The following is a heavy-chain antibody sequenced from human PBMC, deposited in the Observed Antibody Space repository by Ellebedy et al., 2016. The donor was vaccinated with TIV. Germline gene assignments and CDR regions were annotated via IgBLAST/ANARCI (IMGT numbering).Heavy chain of an antibody. CDR3: ARDRGSPESFDM. CDR2: IRGDGAVT. V-gene: IGHV3-74*01. Sequence: GESLKISCTASEFTFSNYWMRLVRPAPREGLLWVSRIRGDGAVTTYADSVKGRFTISRDNAKNTLYLQMNRLRAEDTAVYYCARDRGSPESFDMWGQGTMVTVSS. CDR1: EFTFSNYW. J-gene: IGHJ3*02. D-gene: IGHD6-25*01.